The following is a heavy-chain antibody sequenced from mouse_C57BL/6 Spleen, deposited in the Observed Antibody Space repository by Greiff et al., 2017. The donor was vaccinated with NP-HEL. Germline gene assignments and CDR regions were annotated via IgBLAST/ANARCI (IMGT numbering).Heavy chain of an antibody. D-gene: IGHD3-2*02. CDR1: GYTFTEYT. V-gene: IGHV1-62-2*01. CDR2: FYPGSGSI. CDR3: ARHEESSGYGDYYAMDY. Sequence: QVQLQQSGAELVKPGASVKLSCKASGYTFTEYTIHWVKQRSGQGLEWIGWFYPGSGSIKYNEKFKDKATLTADKSSSTVYMELSRLTSEDSAVYFCARHEESSGYGDYYAMDYWGQGTSVTVSS. J-gene: IGHJ4*01.